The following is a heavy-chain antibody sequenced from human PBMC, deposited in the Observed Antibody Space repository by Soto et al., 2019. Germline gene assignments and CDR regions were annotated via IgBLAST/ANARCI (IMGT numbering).Heavy chain of an antibody. CDR3: ARENNWNDRSFDY. V-gene: IGHV6-1*01. J-gene: IGHJ4*02. CDR2: TYYRSKWYN. D-gene: IGHD1-1*01. Sequence: PSQTLSLTCAISGDSVSSNSAAWNCIRQSPSRGLEWLGRTYYRSKWYNDYAVSVKSRITINPDTSKNQFSLQLNSVTPEDTAVYYCARENNWNDRSFDYWGQRTLVTVSS. CDR1: GDSVSSNSAA.